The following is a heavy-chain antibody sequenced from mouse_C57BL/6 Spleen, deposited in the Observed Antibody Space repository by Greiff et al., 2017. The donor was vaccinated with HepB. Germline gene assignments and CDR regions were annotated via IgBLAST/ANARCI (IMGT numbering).Heavy chain of an antibody. CDR1: GFSLTSYG. CDR2: IWSGGST. Sequence: VKLMESGPGLVQPSQSLSITCTVSGFSLTSYGVHWVRQCPGKGLEWLGVIWSGGSTDYNAAFISRLSISKDNSKSQVFFKMNSLQADDTSIYYCARNYGSSYEYFDVWGTVTTVTVSS. J-gene: IGHJ1*03. V-gene: IGHV2-2*01. D-gene: IGHD1-1*01. CDR3: ARNYGSSYEYFDV.